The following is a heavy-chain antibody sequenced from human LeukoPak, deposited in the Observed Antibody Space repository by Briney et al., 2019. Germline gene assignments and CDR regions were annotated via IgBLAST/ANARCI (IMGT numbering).Heavy chain of an antibody. V-gene: IGHV4-39*01. CDR3: SGGSSGYYYEFDP. D-gene: IGHD3-22*01. Sequence: SETLSLTCTVSGGSISSSSYYWGWIRQPPGKGLEWIGSIYYSGSTYYNPSLKSRVTISVDTSKNQFSLKLSSVTAADTAVFYCSGGSSGYYYEFDPWGQGTLVTVSS. J-gene: IGHJ5*02. CDR1: GGSISSSSYY. CDR2: IYYSGST.